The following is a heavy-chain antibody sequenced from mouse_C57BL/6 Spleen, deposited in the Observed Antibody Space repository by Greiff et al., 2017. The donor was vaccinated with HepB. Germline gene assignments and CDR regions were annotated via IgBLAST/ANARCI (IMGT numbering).Heavy chain of an antibody. CDR3: ARGDDGRYYFDY. CDR1: GFTFSSYA. D-gene: IGHD2-3*01. CDR2: ISDGGSYT. Sequence: EVHLVESGGGLVKPGGSLKLSCAASGFTFSSYAMSWVRQTPEKRLEWVATISDGGSYTYYPDNLKGRFTIPRDNAKNNLYLQMSHLRSEDTAMYYCARGDDGRYYFDYWGQGTTLTVSS. V-gene: IGHV5-4*01. J-gene: IGHJ2*01.